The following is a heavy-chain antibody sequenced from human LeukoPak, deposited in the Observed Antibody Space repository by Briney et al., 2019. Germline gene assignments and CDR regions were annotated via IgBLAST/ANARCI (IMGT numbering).Heavy chain of an antibody. CDR2: INPNSGGT. J-gene: IGHJ4*02. CDR1: GYAFSGYY. CDR3: ARDQRMDNVLMVYAFDY. D-gene: IGHD2-8*01. Sequence: ASVKVSCKASGYAFSGYYIHWVRQAPGQGLEWMGWINPNSGGTNYTQKFQGRVTMTRDTSISTAYMELSRLRSDDTAMYYCARDQRMDNVLMVYAFDYWGQGTLVTVSS. V-gene: IGHV1-2*02.